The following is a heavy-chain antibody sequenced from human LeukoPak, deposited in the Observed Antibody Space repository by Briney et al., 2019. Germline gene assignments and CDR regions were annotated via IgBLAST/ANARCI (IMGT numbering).Heavy chain of an antibody. CDR1: GFTVSSNS. J-gene: IGHJ4*02. V-gene: IGHV3-53*01. CDR2: IYSDNT. Sequence: GGSLRLSCTVSGFTVSSNSMSWVRQAPGKGLEWVSFIYSDNTHYSDSVKGRFTISRDNSKNTLYLQMNSLRAVDTAVYYCARIGATYFYDRTTDYWGQGTLVTVSS. CDR3: ARIGATYFYDRTTDY. D-gene: IGHD3-22*01.